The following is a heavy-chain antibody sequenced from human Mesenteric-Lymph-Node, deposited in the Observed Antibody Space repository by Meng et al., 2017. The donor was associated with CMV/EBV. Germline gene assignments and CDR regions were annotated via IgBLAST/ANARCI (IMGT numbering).Heavy chain of an antibody. Sequence: SYASSWVGQAPGQGLEWMGGIIPIFGTANYAQKFQGRVTITADESTSTAYMELSSLRSEDTAVYYCARAAYDILTGRPSYYYGMDVWGQGTTVTVSS. CDR2: IIPIFGTA. CDR1: SYA. V-gene: IGHV1-69*01. J-gene: IGHJ6*02. CDR3: ARAAYDILTGRPSYYYGMDV. D-gene: IGHD3-9*01.